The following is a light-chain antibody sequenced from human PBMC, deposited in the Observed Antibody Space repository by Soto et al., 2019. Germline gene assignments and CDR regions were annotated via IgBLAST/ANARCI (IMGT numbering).Light chain of an antibody. Sequence: QSVLTQPASVSGAPGQSITISCTGTSSDVGGYNYVSWYQQHPGKAPKLMIYEVSNRLSGVSNRFSGSKSGNTASLTISGLQAEDEADYYCSSYTSSSTQYVFGTGTKVTVL. V-gene: IGLV2-14*01. J-gene: IGLJ1*01. CDR2: EVS. CDR1: SSDVGGYNY. CDR3: SSYTSSSTQYV.